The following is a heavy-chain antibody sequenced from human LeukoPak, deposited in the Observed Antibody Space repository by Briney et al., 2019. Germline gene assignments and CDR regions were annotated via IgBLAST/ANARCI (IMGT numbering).Heavy chain of an antibody. CDR2: IYHSGNT. V-gene: IGHV4-59*01. CDR3: ARDLGHFDY. Sequence: KPSETLSLTCTVSGGPIRTYYWSWIRQPPGKGLEWMGYIYHSGNTDYNPSLKSRVTISVDSSKNQFSLKLSSVTAADTAVYYCARDLGHFDYWGQGTLVTVSS. D-gene: IGHD7-27*01. J-gene: IGHJ4*02. CDR1: GGPIRTYY.